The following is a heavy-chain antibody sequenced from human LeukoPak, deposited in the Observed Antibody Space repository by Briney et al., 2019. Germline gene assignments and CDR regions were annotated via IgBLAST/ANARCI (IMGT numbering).Heavy chain of an antibody. CDR3: AKGKDGFNYEDY. CDR2: ISYDGSKN. Sequence: GGSLRLSCAASGFTFSTYAMHWVRQAPGKGLEWVAVISYDGSKNYYADSVKGRFTISRDNSKNTLYLQLNTLRAEDTAVYYCAKGKDGFNYEDYWGQGTLVTVS. V-gene: IGHV3-30-3*01. CDR1: GFTFSTYA. D-gene: IGHD5-24*01. J-gene: IGHJ4*02.